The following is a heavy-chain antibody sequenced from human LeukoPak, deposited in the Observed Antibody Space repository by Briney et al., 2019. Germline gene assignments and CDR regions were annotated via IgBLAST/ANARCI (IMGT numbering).Heavy chain of an antibody. Sequence: GASVKDSCKSSGYTFTGYYMHEVRQAPGQGLEWMGWINPNSGGTNYAQKFQGRVTMTTDTSIITAYMELSRLRSDDTDVYYCARVGDIVVVVAATAIRSLIWGHRTLVTVSS. J-gene: IGHJ4*03. CDR1: GYTFTGYY. D-gene: IGHD2-15*01. CDR3: ARVGDIVVVVAATAIRSLI. V-gene: IGHV1-2*02. CDR2: INPNSGGT.